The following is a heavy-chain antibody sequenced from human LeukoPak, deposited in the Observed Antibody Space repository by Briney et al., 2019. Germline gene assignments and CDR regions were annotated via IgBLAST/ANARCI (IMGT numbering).Heavy chain of an antibody. J-gene: IGHJ3*02. CDR1: GFMFDNFW. CDR3: ARACSGGSCYLAAFDI. CDR2: ISDDGGST. V-gene: IGHV3-23*01. Sequence: PGGSLRLSCAASGFMFDNFWMSWVRQAPGKGLEWVSAISDDGGSTYYADSVKGRFTISRDNSKNTLFLQMNSLRAEDTAVYYCARACSGGSCYLAAFDIWGRGTMVTVSS. D-gene: IGHD2-15*01.